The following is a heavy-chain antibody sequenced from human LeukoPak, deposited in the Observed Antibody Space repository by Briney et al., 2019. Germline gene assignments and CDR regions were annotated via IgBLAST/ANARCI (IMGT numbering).Heavy chain of an antibody. CDR2: IKEDGSEK. D-gene: IGHD6-13*01. J-gene: IGHJ4*02. V-gene: IGHV3-7*05. CDR1: GCKFRTYW. Sequence: GGSLRLSCAASGCKFRTYWMSWVRQAPGKGLEWVANIKEDGSEKHYVDSVKGRFSISGDNAKNSLDLQMNSLRAEDTAVYYCARPGTSWSFDYWGQGTLVTVSS. CDR3: ARPGTSWSFDY.